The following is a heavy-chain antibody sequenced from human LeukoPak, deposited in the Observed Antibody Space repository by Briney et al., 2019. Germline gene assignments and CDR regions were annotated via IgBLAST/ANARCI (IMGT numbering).Heavy chain of an antibody. CDR3: AKDPSVYYGDYIIR. V-gene: IGHV3-9*01. J-gene: IGHJ4*02. CDR1: GFTFDDYA. CDR2: ISWNSGSI. Sequence: PGGSLRLSCAASGFTFDDYAVHWVRQAPGKGLEWVSGISWNSGSIGYADSVKGRFTISRDNAKNSLYLQMDSLRAEDTAVYYCAKDPSVYYGDYIIRWGQGTLVLVSS. D-gene: IGHD4-17*01.